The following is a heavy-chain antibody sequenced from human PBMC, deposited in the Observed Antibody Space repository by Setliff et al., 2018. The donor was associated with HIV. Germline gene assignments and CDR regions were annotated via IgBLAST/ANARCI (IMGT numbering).Heavy chain of an antibody. J-gene: IGHJ6*02. D-gene: IGHD6-19*01. Sequence: SLRLSCAASGFTFSSYEMNWVRQAPGKGLEWVSYISSSGSITYYADSVKGRFTISRDNAKNSLYLQMNSLRDEDTAGYYCASGGWSTYYYYGMDVWGQGTTVT. CDR1: GFTFSSYE. CDR3: ASGGWSTYYYYGMDV. V-gene: IGHV3-48*03. CDR2: ISSSGSIT.